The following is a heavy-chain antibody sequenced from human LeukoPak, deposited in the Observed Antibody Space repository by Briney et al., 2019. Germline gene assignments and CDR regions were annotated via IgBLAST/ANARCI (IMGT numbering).Heavy chain of an antibody. D-gene: IGHD5-18*01. Sequence: ASVKLSCNASGATVSSYAISWGPQAPGQGLGWWGGIILIFAAAKAAHKFPGRGTITTDESTSTGYMALSSLRSEDTAVYYCARGRVQAMVTLGMDVWGEGTTVTVSS. CDR1: GATVSSYA. J-gene: IGHJ6*04. CDR3: ARGRVQAMVTLGMDV. CDR2: IILIFAAA. V-gene: IGHV1-69*05.